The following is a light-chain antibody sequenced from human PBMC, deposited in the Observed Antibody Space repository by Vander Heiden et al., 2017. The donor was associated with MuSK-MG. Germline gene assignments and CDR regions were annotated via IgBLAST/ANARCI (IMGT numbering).Light chain of an antibody. V-gene: IGKV1-39*01. Sequence: DIQITPSPSSLSSSAGDRGTITFRASQVIARSLNWYQHRPGKAPRLLIYAASSLQRGVPSRFSDHGSLTDFTLTISSLQPEAFATSYCQQRHTTPWTFGQGTKVDIK. CDR3: QQRHTTPWT. J-gene: IGKJ1*01. CDR2: AAS. CDR1: QVIARS.